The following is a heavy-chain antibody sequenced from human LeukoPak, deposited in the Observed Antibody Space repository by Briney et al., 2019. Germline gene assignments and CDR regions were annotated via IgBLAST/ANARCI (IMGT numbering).Heavy chain of an antibody. D-gene: IGHD3-22*01. V-gene: IGHV3-30*03. J-gene: IGHJ3*02. CDR2: ISYDGSNK. CDR3: ARDYDSSGYWRDDAFDI. CDR1: GFTFSSYG. Sequence: GGSLRLSCAASGFTFSSYGMHWVRQAPGKGLEWVAVISYDGSNKYYADSVKGRFTISRDNSKNTLYLQMNSLRAEDTAVYYCARDYDSSGYWRDDAFDIWGQGTMVTVSS.